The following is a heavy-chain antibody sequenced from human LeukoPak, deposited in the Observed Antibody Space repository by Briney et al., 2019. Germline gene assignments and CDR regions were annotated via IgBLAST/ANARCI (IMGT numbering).Heavy chain of an antibody. J-gene: IGHJ6*02. Sequence: GGSLRLSCAASGFTFSSYDMHWVRQATGKGLEWVSAIGTAGDTYYPGSVKGRLTISRENAKNSLYLQMNSLRAGDTAVYYCAREWADKYGMDVWGQGTTVTVSS. CDR3: AREWADKYGMDV. D-gene: IGHD1-26*01. CDR2: IGTAGDT. CDR1: GFTFSSYD. V-gene: IGHV3-13*01.